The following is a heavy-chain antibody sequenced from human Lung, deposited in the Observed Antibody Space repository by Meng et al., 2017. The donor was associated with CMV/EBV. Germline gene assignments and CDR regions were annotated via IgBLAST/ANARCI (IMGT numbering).Heavy chain of an antibody. CDR3: ARIERRRILKYCGSDCSTTDY. CDR2: LDHSGST. J-gene: IGHJ4*02. V-gene: IGHV4-4*02. Sequence: SILRGWIRRVPGKGLERSEQLDHSGSTNENTYFKSRVTISVDKCKNQSSLKLRSETAADTDVYYGARIERRRILKYCGSDCSTTDYWGQGTLVTVSS. CDR1: SIL. D-gene: IGHD2-21*02.